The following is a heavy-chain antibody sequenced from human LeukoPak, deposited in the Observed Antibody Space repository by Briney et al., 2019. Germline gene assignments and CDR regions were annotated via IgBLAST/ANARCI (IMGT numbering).Heavy chain of an antibody. CDR1: GFTFSGYW. CDR3: ARDSNPRGGYDAFDF. D-gene: IGHD3-10*01. V-gene: IGHV3-7*01. Sequence: HTGGSLRLSCAASGFTFSGYWMTWVRQAPGKGLEWVANIKGDESKKYYVDSVKGRFTISRDNAKNSLYPQMNSLRAEDTAVYYCARDSNPRGGYDAFDFWGQGTLVTVSS. J-gene: IGHJ3*01. CDR2: IKGDESKK.